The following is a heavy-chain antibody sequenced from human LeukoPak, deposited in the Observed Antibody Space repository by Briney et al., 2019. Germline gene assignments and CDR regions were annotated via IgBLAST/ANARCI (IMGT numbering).Heavy chain of an antibody. CDR2: ISNSGGYT. D-gene: IGHD3-22*01. J-gene: IGHJ3*02. V-gene: IGHV3-23*01. Sequence: GGTLRLSCAASGFTFSNYGMSWVRQAPGKGLEWVSGISNSGGYTYYADSVKGRFTISRDNSKNTLYLQMNSLRAEDTAVYYCARESRWLNAFDIWGQGTMVTVSS. CDR3: ARESRWLNAFDI. CDR1: GFTFSNYG.